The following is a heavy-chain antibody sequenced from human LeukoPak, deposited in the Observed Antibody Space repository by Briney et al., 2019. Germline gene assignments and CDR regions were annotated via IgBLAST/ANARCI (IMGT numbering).Heavy chain of an antibody. Sequence: SETLSLTCTVSGGSISSSSYYWGWIRQPPGKGLEWIGSIYYSGSTYYNPSLKSRVTISVDTSRNQFPLKLSSVTAADTAVYYCARDSSGWYWDNWFDPWGQGTLVTVSS. CDR1: GGSISSSSYY. CDR3: ARDSSGWYWDNWFDP. CDR2: IYYSGST. J-gene: IGHJ5*02. D-gene: IGHD6-19*01. V-gene: IGHV4-39*06.